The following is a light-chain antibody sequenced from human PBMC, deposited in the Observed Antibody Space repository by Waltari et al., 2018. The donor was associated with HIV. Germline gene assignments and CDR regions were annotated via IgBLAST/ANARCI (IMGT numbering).Light chain of an antibody. CDR1: TTDVAASTY. J-gene: IGLJ3*02. CDR2: EGN. Sequence: QSALTQPASVSGSPGQSLTISCTAPTTDVAASTYFSWYQHHPGKAPKVLIYEGNNRPSGVSNRFSGSKSGNMASLTISGLQPEDEADYFCASYISSASPEFGRGTKLTVL. V-gene: IGLV2-14*01. CDR3: ASYISSASPE.